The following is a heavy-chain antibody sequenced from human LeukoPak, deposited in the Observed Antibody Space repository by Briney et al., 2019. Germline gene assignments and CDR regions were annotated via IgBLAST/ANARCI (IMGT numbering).Heavy chain of an antibody. J-gene: IGHJ4*02. CDR2: ISSSGEA. CDR1: GGSITTTSFS. Sequence: SETLSLTCAVSGGSITTTSFSWAWIRQPPGQDLEWIATISSSGEAYYHPSLMSRVTISIDTSKNQFSLDLTSVTAADTGLFYCAKFKPRTGFDYWGQGILVTVSS. CDR3: AKFKPRTGFDY. V-gene: IGHV4-39*01. D-gene: IGHD1-14*01.